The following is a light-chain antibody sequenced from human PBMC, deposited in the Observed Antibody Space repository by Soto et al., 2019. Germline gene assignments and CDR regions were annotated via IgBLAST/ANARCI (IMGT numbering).Light chain of an antibody. Sequence: DIQMTQSPSTLSPSVGDRVTITCRASQTISTWLAWYQQKSGKAPKLLIYDASTLESWVPSRFSGSGSGTEFTLTISSLQPDDFGTYYCQQYNSYVYTFGQGTKLEI. V-gene: IGKV1-5*01. CDR2: DAS. CDR1: QTISTW. J-gene: IGKJ2*01. CDR3: QQYNSYVYT.